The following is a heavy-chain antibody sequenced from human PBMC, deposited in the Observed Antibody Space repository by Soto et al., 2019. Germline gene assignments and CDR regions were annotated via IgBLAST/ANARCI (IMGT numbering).Heavy chain of an antibody. Sequence: EVQLLESGGGLVQPGGSLRLSCAASGFTFSSYAMSWVRQAPGKGLGWVSAISGSGGSTYYADSVRGRFTISSDNSKNTLYLQMNSLRAEDTAVYYCASAAREYYYYGLDVWGQGTTVTVSS. CDR2: ISGSGGST. CDR3: ASAAREYYYYGLDV. J-gene: IGHJ6*02. CDR1: GFTFSSYA. V-gene: IGHV3-23*01.